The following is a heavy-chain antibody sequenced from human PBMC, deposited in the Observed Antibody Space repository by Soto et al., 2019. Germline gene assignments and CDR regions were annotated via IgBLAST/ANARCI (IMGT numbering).Heavy chain of an antibody. V-gene: IGHV3-23*01. D-gene: IGHD3-10*01. CDR3: AKGPLSGSYLTPNYYYYMDV. Sequence: GGSLRLSCAASGFTFSSYAMSWVRQAPGKGLEWVSAISGSGGSTYYADSVKGRFTISRDNSKNTLYLQMNSLRAEDTAVYYCAKGPLSGSYLTPNYYYYMDVWGKGTTVTVSS. J-gene: IGHJ6*03. CDR2: ISGSGGST. CDR1: GFTFSSYA.